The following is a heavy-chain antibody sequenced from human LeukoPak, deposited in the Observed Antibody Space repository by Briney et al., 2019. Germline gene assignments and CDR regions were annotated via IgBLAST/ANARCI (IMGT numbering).Heavy chain of an antibody. J-gene: IGHJ5*02. CDR3: ARDSRKYQLLMDYDNWFDP. CDR2: IYHSGST. V-gene: IGHV4-39*07. CDR1: GGSISSSSYY. D-gene: IGHD2-2*01. Sequence: SETLFLTCTVSGGSISSSSYYWGWIRQPPGKGLEWIGSIYHSGSTYYNPSLKSRVTISVDTSKNQFSLKLSSVTAADTAVYYCARDSRKYQLLMDYDNWFDPWGQGTLVTVSS.